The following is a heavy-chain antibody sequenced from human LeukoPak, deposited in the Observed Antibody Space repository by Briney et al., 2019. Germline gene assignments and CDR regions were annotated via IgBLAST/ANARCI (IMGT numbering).Heavy chain of an antibody. V-gene: IGHV4-39*07. CDR2: VYRSGSA. D-gene: IGHD1-14*01. CDR1: GDSVTSDNFY. J-gene: IGHJ4*02. Sequence: SETLSLTCNVSGDSVTSDNFYWAWIRQPPGKGPEWIGTVYRSGSAYHNPSLKSRLTISIDTSKDQFSLKLTSVTAADTALYFCARAPHTSPTDYYFDFWGPGTLVTVSS. CDR3: ARAPHTSPTDYYFDF.